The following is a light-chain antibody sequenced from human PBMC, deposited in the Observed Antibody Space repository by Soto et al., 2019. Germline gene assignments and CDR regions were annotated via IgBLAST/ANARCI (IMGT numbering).Light chain of an antibody. CDR1: QSVASNN. J-gene: IGKJ2*01. Sequence: EIVLTQSPGTLSLSPGERATLSCRASQSVASNNLAWYQQKPGQSPRLLIYGASSRARGIPDRFTGSGSGTDFILTISRLEPEDFAVYYCQRSGTSPPYIFGAGTRLDIK. CDR2: GAS. V-gene: IGKV3-20*01. CDR3: QRSGTSPPYI.